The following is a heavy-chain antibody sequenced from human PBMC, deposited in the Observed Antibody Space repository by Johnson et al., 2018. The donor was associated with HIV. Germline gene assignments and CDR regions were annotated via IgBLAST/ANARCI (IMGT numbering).Heavy chain of an antibody. D-gene: IGHD6-25*01. CDR2: IYSGGNT. Sequence: VQLVESGGDLVQPGGSLRLSCGASGFSVSNNYMSWVRQAPGKGLEWVSVIYSGGNTYYADSVRGRFTISRDNSQNTLYLQMDNLRVEDTAIYYCARDGETQRLPLGDAFDVWGQGTLVTVSS. J-gene: IGHJ3*01. CDR3: ARDGETQRLPLGDAFDV. V-gene: IGHV3-66*01. CDR1: GFSVSNNY.